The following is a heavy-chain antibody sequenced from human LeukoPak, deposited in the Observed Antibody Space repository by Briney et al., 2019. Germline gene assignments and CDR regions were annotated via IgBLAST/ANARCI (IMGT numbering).Heavy chain of an antibody. Sequence: SETLSLTCTVSGDSINSYHWSWLRQPPGKKLEWIGYFYYSGSTNYNPSLKSRVTMSLDTSRKQFSLKLSSVTAADTAVYYCARDRRWFGELFHNNWFDPWGQGTLVTVSS. CDR3: ARDRRWFGELFHNNWFDP. CDR2: FYYSGST. V-gene: IGHV4-59*01. D-gene: IGHD3-10*01. CDR1: GDSINSYH. J-gene: IGHJ5*02.